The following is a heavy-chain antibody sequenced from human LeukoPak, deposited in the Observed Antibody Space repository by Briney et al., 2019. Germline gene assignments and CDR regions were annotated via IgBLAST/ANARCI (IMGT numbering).Heavy chain of an antibody. V-gene: IGHV1-2*02. J-gene: IGHJ5*02. CDR1: GYTFTGYY. CDR2: INPNSGGT. D-gene: IGHD6-13*01. CDR3: ARDRWQQLDWFDP. Sequence: ASVKVSCKASGYTFTGYYMHWVRQVPGQGLEWMGWINPNSGGTNYAQKFQGRVTMTRDTSISTAYMELRRLRSDDTAVYYCARDRWQQLDWFDPWGQGTLVTVSS.